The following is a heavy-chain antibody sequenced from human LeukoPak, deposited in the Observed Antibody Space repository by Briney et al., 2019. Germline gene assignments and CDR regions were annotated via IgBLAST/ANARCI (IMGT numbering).Heavy chain of an antibody. D-gene: IGHD3-10*01. J-gene: IGHJ4*02. V-gene: IGHV1-18*01. CDR3: ARGDRLSLNPYYGSGSYYFDY. CDR1: GYTFTSYG. Sequence: EASVKVSCKASGYTFTSYGISWVRQAPGQELEWMGWISAYNGNTNYAQKLQGRVTMTTDTSTSTAYMELRSLRSDDTAVYYCARGDRLSLNPYYGSGSYYFDYWGQGTLVTVSS. CDR2: ISAYNGNT.